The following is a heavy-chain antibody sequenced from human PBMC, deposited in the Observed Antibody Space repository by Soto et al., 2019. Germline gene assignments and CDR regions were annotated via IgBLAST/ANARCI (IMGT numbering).Heavy chain of an antibody. CDR2: INAGNGNT. V-gene: IGHV1-3*01. CDR1: GYTFTSYA. CDR3: ARVPGYSIGDR. D-gene: IGHD2-21*01. J-gene: IGHJ2*01. Sequence: QVQLVQSGAEVKKPGASVKVSCKASGYTFTSYAMHWVRQAPGQRLEWMGWINAGNGNTKYSQKFQGRVTITRDTSASTAYMELSSLRSEDTAVYSCARVPGYSIGDRWGRGTLFTVSS.